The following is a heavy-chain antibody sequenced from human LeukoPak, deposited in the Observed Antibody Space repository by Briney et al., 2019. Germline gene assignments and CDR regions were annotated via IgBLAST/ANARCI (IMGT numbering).Heavy chain of an antibody. CDR3: ARMRGYSGYELFSANWFDP. V-gene: IGHV4-59*01. D-gene: IGHD5-12*01. CDR2: IYYSGST. J-gene: IGHJ5*02. CDR1: GGSISSYY. Sequence: KPSETLSLTCTVSGGSISSYYWSWIRQPPGKGLEWIGYIYYSGSTNYNPSLKSRVTISVDTSKNQFSLKLSSVTAADTAVYYCARMRGYSGYELFSANWFDPWGQGTLVTVSS.